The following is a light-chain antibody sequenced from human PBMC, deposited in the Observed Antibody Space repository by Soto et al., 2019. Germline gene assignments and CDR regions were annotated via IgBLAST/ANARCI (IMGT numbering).Light chain of an antibody. J-gene: IGKJ1*01. V-gene: IGKV1-5*03. Sequence: DVQKTKSPSTLSAAVGDRVAITCRASQSISIWLAWYQQKPGKAPKLLIYKASSLESGVPSRFSGSGSGTEFTLTISSRQPDDFATYYCQQYNDYSWTFGQGTKVEIK. CDR2: KAS. CDR3: QQYNDYSWT. CDR1: QSISIW.